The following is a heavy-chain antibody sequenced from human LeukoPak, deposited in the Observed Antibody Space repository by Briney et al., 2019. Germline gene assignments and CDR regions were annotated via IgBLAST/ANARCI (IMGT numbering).Heavy chain of an antibody. CDR2: INHSGST. D-gene: IGHD6-13*01. V-gene: IGHV4-39*07. Sequence: SETLSLTCIISGDSSTSDSYYGGWIRQPPGKGLEWIGEINHSGSTNYNPSLKSRVTISVDTSKNQFSLKLSSVTAADTAVYYCAKVIIAAAGTPYYYYGMDVWGQGTTVTVSS. CDR3: AKVIIAAAGTPYYYYGMDV. CDR1: GDSSTSDSYY. J-gene: IGHJ6*02.